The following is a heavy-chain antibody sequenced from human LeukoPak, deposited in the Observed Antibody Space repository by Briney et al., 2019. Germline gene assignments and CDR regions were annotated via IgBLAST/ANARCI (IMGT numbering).Heavy chain of an antibody. CDR3: ARHLSSGSGNYHFDY. V-gene: IGHV5-51*01. CDR2: VYPGDSDT. D-gene: IGHD3-10*01. Sequence: GESLKISCKGSGYRFANHWIGWVRQMPGKGLEWMGIVYPGDSDTRYSPSFQGQVTMSADKSISTAYLQWSSLKASDTAMYFCARHLSSGSGNYHFDYWGQGTLVTVSS. J-gene: IGHJ4*02. CDR1: GYRFANHW.